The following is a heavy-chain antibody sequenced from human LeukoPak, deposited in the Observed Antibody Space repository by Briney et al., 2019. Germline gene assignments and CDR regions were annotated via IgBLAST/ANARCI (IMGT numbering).Heavy chain of an antibody. CDR1: GGSISSSSYY. D-gene: IGHD6-19*01. V-gene: IGHV4-39*07. J-gene: IGHJ4*02. CDR2: IYYSGST. Sequence: PSETLSLTCTVSGGSISSSSYYWGWIRQPPGKGLEWIGSIYYSGSTYYNPSLKSRVTISVDKSKNHFSLGLTSVTAADTAVYYCTCHSGWSGPSEWGQGTPVIVSS. CDR3: TCHSGWSGPSE.